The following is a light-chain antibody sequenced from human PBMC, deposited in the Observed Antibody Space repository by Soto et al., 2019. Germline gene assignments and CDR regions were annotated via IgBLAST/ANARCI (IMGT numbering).Light chain of an antibody. CDR2: DAS. Sequence: DIQMTQTPATLSAFAGDRVTVTCRASQSVSSWVAWYQEKPGRGPKLLIYDASTWQSGVPSRFIGSGSGTEFTLTIDSLQPEDFATYYCQQVKTYPRTFGGGTKVEIK. CDR3: QQVKTYPRT. CDR1: QSVSSW. J-gene: IGKJ4*01. V-gene: IGKV1-5*01.